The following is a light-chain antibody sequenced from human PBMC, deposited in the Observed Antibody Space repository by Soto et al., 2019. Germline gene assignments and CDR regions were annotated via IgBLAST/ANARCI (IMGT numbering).Light chain of an antibody. J-gene: IGKJ5*01. Sequence: EIVLTQSPSTLSFCRVWRAQLSFRASQSVSGYIGWYQQKPGQAPRLLIYGASTRATGIPVRFSGSGSGTDFTLTISSLEPEDFGLYYCQQRSDWFTFGQGTRLEIK. V-gene: IGKV3-11*01. CDR1: QSVSGY. CDR2: GAS. CDR3: QQRSDWFT.